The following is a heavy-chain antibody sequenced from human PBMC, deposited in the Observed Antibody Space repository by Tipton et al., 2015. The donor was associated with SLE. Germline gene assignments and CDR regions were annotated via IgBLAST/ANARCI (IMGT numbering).Heavy chain of an antibody. J-gene: IGHJ4*02. V-gene: IGHV4-31*03. D-gene: IGHD5-12*01. CDR3: ARGGVGGYDYLDY. Sequence: TLSLTCTVSGGSISGDDYYWSWIRQHPGMGLEWIGHKSYRGSTHSNPSLRSRVTISVDTSKNQFSPRLTSVTAADTAVYYCARGGVGGYDYLDYWGQGTPVVVSS. CDR2: KSYRGST. CDR1: GGSISGDDYY.